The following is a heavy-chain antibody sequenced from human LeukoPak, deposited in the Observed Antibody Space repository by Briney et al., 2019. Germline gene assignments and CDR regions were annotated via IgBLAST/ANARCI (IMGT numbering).Heavy chain of an antibody. J-gene: IGHJ6*03. D-gene: IGHD3-3*01. Sequence: PAGGSLRLSCAASGFTFSSYWMSWVRQAPGKGLEWVANIKQDGSEKYYVDSVKGRFTISRDNAKNSLYLQMNSLRAEDTAVYYCARGGSPSTKFWSGYLGNYYYMDVWGKGTTVTVSS. CDR1: GFTFSSYW. CDR2: IKQDGSEK. V-gene: IGHV3-7*01. CDR3: ARGGSPSTKFWSGYLGNYYYMDV.